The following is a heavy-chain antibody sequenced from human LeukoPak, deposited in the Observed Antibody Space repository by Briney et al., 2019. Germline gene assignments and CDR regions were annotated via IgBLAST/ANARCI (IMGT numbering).Heavy chain of an antibody. J-gene: IGHJ6*03. Sequence: SETLSLTCTVSGGSISSSSYYWGWNRQPPGKGLEWIGEIYHSGSTNYNPSLKSRVTISVDKSKNQFSLKLSSVTAADTAVYYCARAHIYYYYMDVWGKGTTVTVSS. CDR1: GGSISSSSYY. CDR2: IYHSGST. D-gene: IGHD2-21*01. V-gene: IGHV4-39*07. CDR3: ARAHIYYYYMDV.